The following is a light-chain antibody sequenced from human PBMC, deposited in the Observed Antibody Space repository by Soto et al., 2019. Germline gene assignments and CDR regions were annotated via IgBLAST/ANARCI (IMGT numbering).Light chain of an antibody. J-gene: IGKJ1*01. CDR2: AAS. V-gene: IGKV3-20*01. CDR3: RHNINPQRT. Sequence: EIVLTQSPGTLSLSPGERATLSCRPSQSVSSTYLDWYQQKPGQAPRLLIYAASSRATGIPDRFSGGASATDFTLTISRLEPEDFAVYYCRHNINPQRTFGQGTKVEIK. CDR1: QSVSSTY.